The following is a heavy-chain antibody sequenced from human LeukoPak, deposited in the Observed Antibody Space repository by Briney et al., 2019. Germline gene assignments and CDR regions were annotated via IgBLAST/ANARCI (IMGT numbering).Heavy chain of an antibody. J-gene: IGHJ5*02. Sequence: ASVKVSCKASAYTFTGHYIHWVRQAPGQGLEWMGWISGYNGNTKYAQKFQGRVTMTTDTSTSIAYMELRSLRSDDTAVYYCARVGPHRLIGGSVWFDPWGQGTLVTVSS. CDR3: ARVGPHRLIGGSVWFDP. CDR1: AYTFTGHY. CDR2: ISGYNGNT. D-gene: IGHD3-10*01. V-gene: IGHV1-18*04.